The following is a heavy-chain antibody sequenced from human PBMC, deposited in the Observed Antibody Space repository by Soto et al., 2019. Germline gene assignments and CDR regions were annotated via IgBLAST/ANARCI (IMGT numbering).Heavy chain of an antibody. J-gene: IGHJ4*02. V-gene: IGHV3-30*18. CDR2: ISYDGSNK. Sequence: GGSLRLSCAASGFTFSSYGMHWVRQAPGKGLEWVAVISYDGSNKYYADSVKGRFTISRDNSKNTLYLQMNSLRAEDTAVYYCAKAKGYMIYGDYYDYWGQGTLVTVSS. CDR3: AKAKGYMIYGDYYDY. D-gene: IGHD4-17*01. CDR1: GFTFSSYG.